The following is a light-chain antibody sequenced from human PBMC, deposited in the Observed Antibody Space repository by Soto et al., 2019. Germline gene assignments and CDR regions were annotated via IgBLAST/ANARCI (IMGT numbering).Light chain of an antibody. CDR3: QQYSTYPYT. J-gene: IGKJ2*01. CDR2: KAS. CDR1: QSIMSW. V-gene: IGKV1-5*03. Sequence: DIQMTQSPSTLSASVGDRVTITCRASQSIMSWLAWYQQKPGKAPNLLIYKASSLESGVPSRFSGSGSGSEFTLTVSSLQPDDFATYYCQQYSTYPYTFGQGTKLEIK.